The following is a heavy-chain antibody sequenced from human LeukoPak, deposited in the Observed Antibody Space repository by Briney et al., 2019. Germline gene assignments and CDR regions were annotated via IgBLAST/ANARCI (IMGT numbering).Heavy chain of an antibody. D-gene: IGHD2-2*01. CDR3: ASIVVVSAAIDY. J-gene: IGHJ4*02. CDR2: IYYSGST. Sequence: SETLSLTCTVSGGSISSGDYYWSWIRQPPGKGLEWIGYIYYSGSTYYNPSLKSRVTISVDTSKNQFSLKLSSVTAADTAVYYCASIVVVSAAIDYWGQGTLVTVSS. V-gene: IGHV4-30-4*01. CDR1: GGSISSGDYY.